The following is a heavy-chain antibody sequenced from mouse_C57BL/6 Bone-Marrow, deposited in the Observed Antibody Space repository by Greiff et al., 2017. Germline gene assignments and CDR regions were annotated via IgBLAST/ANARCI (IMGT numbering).Heavy chain of an antibody. V-gene: IGHV1-69*01. J-gene: IGHJ1*03. Sequence: VQLQQPGAELVMPGASVKLSCKASGYTFTSYWMHWVKQRPGQGLEWIGEIDPSDSYTNYNQKFKGKSTLTVDKSSRTAYMQLSSLTSEDSAVYYWAREIYGSRYLWYFDVWGTGTTVTVSS. CDR3: AREIYGSRYLWYFDV. D-gene: IGHD1-1*01. CDR1: GYTFTSYW. CDR2: IDPSDSYT.